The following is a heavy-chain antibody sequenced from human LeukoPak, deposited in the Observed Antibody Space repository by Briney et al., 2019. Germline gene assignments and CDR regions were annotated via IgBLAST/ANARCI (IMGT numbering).Heavy chain of an antibody. CDR1: GGSISSSSYY. Sequence: PSETLSLTCTVSGGSISSSSYYWGWIRQPPGKGLEWIGSIYYSGSTYYNPSLKSRVTISVDTSKNQFSLKLSSVTAADTAVYYCARGRGAARLSYYYYMDVWGKGTTVTVSS. V-gene: IGHV4-39*07. CDR2: IYYSGST. CDR3: ARGRGAARLSYYYYMDV. J-gene: IGHJ6*03. D-gene: IGHD6-6*01.